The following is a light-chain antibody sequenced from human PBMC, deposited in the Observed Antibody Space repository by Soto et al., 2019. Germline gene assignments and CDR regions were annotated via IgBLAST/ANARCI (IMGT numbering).Light chain of an antibody. CDR1: QSVNSGY. CDR3: QQYGSLPRT. Sequence: EIVLTQSPGTLSLSPGERATLSCRASQSVNSGYLAWYQHTPGQAPRLLIYDTSTRATGIPDRFSGSGSGTDFTLTISRLEPEDFAVFYCQQYGSLPRTFGQGTKVEIK. J-gene: IGKJ1*01. CDR2: DTS. V-gene: IGKV3-20*01.